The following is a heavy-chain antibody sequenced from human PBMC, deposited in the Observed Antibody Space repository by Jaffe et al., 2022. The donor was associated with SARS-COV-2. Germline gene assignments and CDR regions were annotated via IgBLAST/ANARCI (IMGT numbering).Heavy chain of an antibody. CDR3: ARQCRSTDCNNWFDP. D-gene: IGHD2-2*01. CDR1: GDIFGSSW. CDR2: IDPSDSYN. J-gene: IGHJ5*02. V-gene: IGHV5-10-1*03. Sequence: EVQLEQSGTEVKKPGESLRIACKGPGDIFGSSWISWVRLKPGKGLEWMGRIDPSDSYNHYSPSFKGHVTISADKSINTAYLQWNSLMASDSAMYYCARQCRSTDCNNWFDPWGQGTLVTVSS.